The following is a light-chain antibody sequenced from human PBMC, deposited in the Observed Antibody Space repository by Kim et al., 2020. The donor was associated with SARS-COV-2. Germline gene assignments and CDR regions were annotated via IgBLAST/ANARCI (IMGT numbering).Light chain of an antibody. V-gene: IGKV3-11*01. CDR3: QQRSDWPT. CDR2: GAS. CDR1: QSVSGS. J-gene: IGKJ4*01. Sequence: EIVLTQSPATLSLSPGERATLSCRASQSVSGSLGWYQQKPGQAPRLLIYGASNRASGIPSRFSGSGSGTDFTLIISSLEPEDFAVYYCQQRSDWPTFGGGTKVDIK.